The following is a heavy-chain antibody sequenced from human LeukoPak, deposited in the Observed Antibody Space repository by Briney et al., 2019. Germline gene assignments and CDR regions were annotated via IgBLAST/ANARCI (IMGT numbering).Heavy chain of an antibody. D-gene: IGHD6-13*01. CDR3: ARDGHSSSWYPSYYYYMDV. V-gene: IGHV3-21*01. CDR1: GFTFSSYS. CDR2: ISSSSSYI. Sequence: GGSLRLSCAASGFTFSSYSMNWVRQAPGKGLEWVSSISSSSSYIYYADSVKGRFTISRDNAKNSLYLQMNSLRAEDTAVYYCARDGHSSSWYPSYYYYMDVWGKGTTVTISS. J-gene: IGHJ6*03.